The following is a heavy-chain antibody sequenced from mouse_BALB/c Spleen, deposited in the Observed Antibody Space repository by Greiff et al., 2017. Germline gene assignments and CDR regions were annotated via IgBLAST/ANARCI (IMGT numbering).Heavy chain of an antibody. V-gene: IGHV1-4*01. Sequence: QVQLQQSGAELARPGASVKMSCKASGYTFTSYTMHWVKQRPGQGLEWIGYINPSSGYTNYNQKFKDKATLTADKSSSTAYMQLSSLTSEDSAVYYCARERDDGYYGGAMDYWGQGTSVTVSA. J-gene: IGHJ4*01. D-gene: IGHD2-3*01. CDR1: GYTFTSYT. CDR2: INPSSGYT. CDR3: ARERDDGYYGGAMDY.